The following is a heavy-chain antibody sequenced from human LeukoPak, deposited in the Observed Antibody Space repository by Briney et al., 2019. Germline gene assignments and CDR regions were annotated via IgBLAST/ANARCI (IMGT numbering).Heavy chain of an antibody. CDR3: ARERIFGVVKAPYHYFDY. CDR1: GGSISSYY. J-gene: IGHJ4*02. D-gene: IGHD3-3*01. Sequence: SETLSLTCTVSGGSISSYYWSWIRQPPGKGLEWIGYIYYSGSTNYNPSLKSRVTISVDTSKNQFSLKLSSVTAADTAVYYCARERIFGVVKAPYHYFDYWGQGTLVTVSS. V-gene: IGHV4-59*01. CDR2: IYYSGST.